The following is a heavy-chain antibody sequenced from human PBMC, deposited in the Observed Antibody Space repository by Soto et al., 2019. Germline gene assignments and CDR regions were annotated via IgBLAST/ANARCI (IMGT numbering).Heavy chain of an antibody. Sequence: SETLSLTCTVSDDSISSYYWSWIRQPPGKGLEWIGYIYYSGSTNYNPSLKSRVTISIDTSKNQFSLKLTSVTAADTAVYYCASISSGSHSTWSQGTLVTVSS. V-gene: IGHV4-59*01. CDR1: DDSISSYY. J-gene: IGHJ5*02. D-gene: IGHD1-26*01. CDR3: ASISSGSHST. CDR2: IYYSGST.